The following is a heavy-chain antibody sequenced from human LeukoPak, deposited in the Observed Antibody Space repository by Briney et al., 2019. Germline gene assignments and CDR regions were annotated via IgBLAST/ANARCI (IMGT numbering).Heavy chain of an antibody. J-gene: IGHJ4*02. Sequence: GGALRLSCAASGFIFSGSAMHWVRQASGTGLEWVGRIRSKANSYATGYAASVKGRSIISRDDSNNTAYLQMTSLKTEDTAVYYWTRRANGGVDFDYWGQGTLVTVSS. V-gene: IGHV3-73*01. CDR3: TRRANGGVDFDY. D-gene: IGHD3-10*01. CDR2: IRSKANSYAT. CDR1: GFIFSGSA.